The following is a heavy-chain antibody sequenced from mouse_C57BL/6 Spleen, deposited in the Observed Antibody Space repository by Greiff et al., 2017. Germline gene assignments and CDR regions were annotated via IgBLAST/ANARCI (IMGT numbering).Heavy chain of an antibody. CDR3: ACDYANAMDY. Sequence: QVQLQQSGPELVKPGASVKISCKASGYAFSSSWMNWVKQRPGKGLEWIGRIYPGDGDTNYNGKFKGKATLTADKSSSSAYLQLSSLTSEDSAVYFCACDYANAMDYGGQRTSVTFSS. D-gene: IGHD2-4*01. V-gene: IGHV1-82*01. CDR1: GYAFSSSW. CDR2: IYPGDGDT. J-gene: IGHJ4*01.